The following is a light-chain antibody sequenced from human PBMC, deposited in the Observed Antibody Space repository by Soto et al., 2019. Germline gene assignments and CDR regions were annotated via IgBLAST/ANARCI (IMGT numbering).Light chain of an antibody. Sequence: QSVLTQPPSVSGTPGQRATISCSGSSSNIGSNTVNWYQQVPGTAPKLLIYGNHQRPSGVPDRFSGAKSGTSASLAISGLQSEDEADYYCAAWADSLNADVFGTGTKVTVL. CDR1: SSNIGSNT. V-gene: IGLV1-44*01. J-gene: IGLJ1*01. CDR3: AAWADSLNADV. CDR2: GNH.